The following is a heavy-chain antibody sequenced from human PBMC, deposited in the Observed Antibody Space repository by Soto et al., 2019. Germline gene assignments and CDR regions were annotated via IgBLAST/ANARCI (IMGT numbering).Heavy chain of an antibody. V-gene: IGHV3-21*01. J-gene: IGHJ6*02. Sequence: LRLSCAASGSTFSSYSMNWVRQAPGKGLEWVSSISSSSSYIYYADSVKGRFTISRDNAKNSLYLQMNSLRAEDTAVYYCASSMVRGVISPDYYYYYGMDVWGQGTTVTV. D-gene: IGHD3-10*01. CDR1: GSTFSSYS. CDR2: ISSSSSYI. CDR3: ASSMVRGVISPDYYYYYGMDV.